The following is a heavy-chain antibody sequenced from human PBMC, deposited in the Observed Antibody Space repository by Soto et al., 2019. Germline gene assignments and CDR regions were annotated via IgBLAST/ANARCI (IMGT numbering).Heavy chain of an antibody. Sequence: PGGSLRLSCAASGFTFSSYAMHWVRQAPGKGLEWVAVISYDGSNKYYADSVKGRFTISRDNSKNTLFLQMNSLRAEDTAVYYCARDSWGLNWGQGTLVTVSS. D-gene: IGHD3-10*01. V-gene: IGHV3-30-3*01. CDR3: ARDSWGLN. CDR1: GFTFSSYA. J-gene: IGHJ4*02. CDR2: ISYDGSNK.